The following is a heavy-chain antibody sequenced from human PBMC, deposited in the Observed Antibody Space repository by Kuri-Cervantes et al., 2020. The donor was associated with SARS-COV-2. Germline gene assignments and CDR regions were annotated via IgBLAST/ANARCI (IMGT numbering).Heavy chain of an antibody. V-gene: IGHV3-53*05. D-gene: IGHD6-13*01. J-gene: IGHJ4*02. CDR3: AKLAAAGTGPSY. CDR2: IYSGGST. Sequence: GESLKISCAASGFTVSSDYMSWVRQAPGKGLEWVSVIYSGGSTYYADSVKGRFTISRDNSKNTLYLQMNSLRAEDTALYYCAKLAAAGTGPSYWGQGTLVTVSS. CDR1: GFTVSSDY.